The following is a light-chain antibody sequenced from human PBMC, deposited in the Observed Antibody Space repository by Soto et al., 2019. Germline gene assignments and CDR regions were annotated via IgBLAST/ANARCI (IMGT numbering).Light chain of an antibody. V-gene: IGKV1-27*01. Sequence: DIPMTQSPSSLSASVGDTVTITCRASQGISSSLAWYQQKAGKVPDLLIYAASTLQSGVPSHFSGSGSGTDFTLTISSLQPEDVATYYCQEYRSPPFTFGPGTRVEIK. J-gene: IGKJ3*01. CDR1: QGISSS. CDR2: AAS. CDR3: QEYRSPPFT.